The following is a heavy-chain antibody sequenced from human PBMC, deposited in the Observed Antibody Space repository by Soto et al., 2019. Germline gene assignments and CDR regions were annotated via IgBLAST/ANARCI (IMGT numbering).Heavy chain of an antibody. J-gene: IGHJ6*02. V-gene: IGHV1-69*13. CDR3: AREIAAAGPHDYYYGMDV. CDR1: GGTFSSYA. D-gene: IGHD6-13*01. CDR2: IIPIFGTA. Sequence: SVQVSCKASGGTFSSYAISWVRQATGQGLEWMGGIIPIFGTANYAQKFQGRVTITADESTSTAYMELSSLRSEDTAVYYCAREIAAAGPHDYYYGMDVWGQGTTVTVSS.